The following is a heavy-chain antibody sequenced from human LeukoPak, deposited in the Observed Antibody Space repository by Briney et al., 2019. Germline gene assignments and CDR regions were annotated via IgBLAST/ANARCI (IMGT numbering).Heavy chain of an antibody. Sequence: TLSLTCTVSGGSIRSYHWSWIRQPPGRALEWLALIYWNGERRYSPSLGSRLTITKDTSRNQVVLTVSNMDPTDTATYYCAHEGYGSDNWFDPWGQGTLVIVSS. V-gene: IGHV2-5*01. CDR1: GGSIRSYHW. J-gene: IGHJ5*02. D-gene: IGHD3-10*01. CDR2: IYWNGER. CDR3: AHEGYGSDNWFDP.